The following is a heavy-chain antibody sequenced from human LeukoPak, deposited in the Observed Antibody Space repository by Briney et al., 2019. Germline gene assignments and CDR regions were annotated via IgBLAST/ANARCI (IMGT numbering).Heavy chain of an antibody. D-gene: IGHD3-16*01. J-gene: IGHJ4*02. Sequence: ASVKVSCKVSGYTLTELSMHWVRQAPGKGLEWMGGFDPEDGETIYAQKFQGRVTITTDESTSTAYMELSSLRSEDTAVYYCARADFWGSSFDYWGQGTLVTVSS. V-gene: IGHV1-24*01. CDR3: ARADFWGSSFDY. CDR2: FDPEDGET. CDR1: GYTLTELS.